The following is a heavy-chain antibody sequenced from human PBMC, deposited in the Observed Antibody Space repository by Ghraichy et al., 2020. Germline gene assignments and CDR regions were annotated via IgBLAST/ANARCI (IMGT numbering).Heavy chain of an antibody. V-gene: IGHV1-46*01. D-gene: IGHD3-3*01. Sequence: ASVKVSCKASGYTFTSYYMHWVRQAPGQGLEWMGIINPSGGSTSYAQKFQGRVTMISDTSTSTVYMELSSLRSEDTAVYYCARCSYYDFWSGLPDCMDVWGKGTTVTVSS. CDR3: ARCSYYDFWSGLPDCMDV. J-gene: IGHJ6*03. CDR1: GYTFTSYY. CDR2: INPSGGST.